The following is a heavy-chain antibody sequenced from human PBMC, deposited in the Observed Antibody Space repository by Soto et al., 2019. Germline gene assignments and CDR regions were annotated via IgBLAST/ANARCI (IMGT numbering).Heavy chain of an antibody. J-gene: IGHJ4*02. V-gene: IGHV3-11*06. CDR1: GFTFSDHY. Sequence: PGGSLRLSCAASGFTFSDHYMSWIRQAPGKGLEWIGYSSNSGSFTRYAGSVKGRFSISRDNAKNSLYLQINSLRGDDTATYFCVRSGDNYNLLDYWGQGTPVTVSS. D-gene: IGHD1-1*01. CDR2: SSNSGSFT. CDR3: VRSGDNYNLLDY.